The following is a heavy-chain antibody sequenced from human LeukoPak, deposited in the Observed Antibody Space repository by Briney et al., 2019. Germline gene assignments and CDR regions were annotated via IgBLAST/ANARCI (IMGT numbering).Heavy chain of an antibody. J-gene: IGHJ6*02. V-gene: IGHV4-4*07. Sequence: PSETLSLTCTVSGGSISSYYWNWIRQPAGKGLEWIGRIYASGSTNYNPSLKGRVTMSVDTSKNQFSLKLSSLTAADTAVYYCARDPAPYGSGRGNYYYYGMDVWGQGTTVTVSS. D-gene: IGHD3-10*01. CDR3: ARDPAPYGSGRGNYYYYGMDV. CDR2: IYASGST. CDR1: GGSISSYY.